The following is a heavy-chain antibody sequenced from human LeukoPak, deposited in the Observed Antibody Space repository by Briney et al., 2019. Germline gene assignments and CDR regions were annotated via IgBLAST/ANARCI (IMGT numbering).Heavy chain of an antibody. CDR3: ASDRRADYGRNDDAFDI. CDR1: GFTFNIYD. CDR2: IGTGTDT. V-gene: IGHV3-13*01. D-gene: IGHD4-17*01. J-gene: IGHJ3*02. Sequence: GGSLRLSCAASGFTFNIYDMHWVRHATGKGLEWVSHIGTGTDTHYSDSVKGRFTISRENSKNSLYLQMNSLRAGDTAVYYCASDRRADYGRNDDAFDIWGQGTVVTVSS.